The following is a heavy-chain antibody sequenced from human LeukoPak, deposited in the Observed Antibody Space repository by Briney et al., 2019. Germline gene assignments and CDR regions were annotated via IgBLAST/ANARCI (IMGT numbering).Heavy chain of an antibody. Sequence: TGGSLRLSCAASGFTFSSYGMHWVRQAPGKGLEWVAFIRYDGSNKYYADSVKGRFTISRDNSKNTLYLQMNSLRAEDTAVYYCANYLGDLQGELLPVDYWGQGTLVTVSS. D-gene: IGHD1-26*01. CDR2: IRYDGSNK. J-gene: IGHJ4*02. CDR1: GFTFSSYG. V-gene: IGHV3-30*02. CDR3: ANYLGDLQGELLPVDY.